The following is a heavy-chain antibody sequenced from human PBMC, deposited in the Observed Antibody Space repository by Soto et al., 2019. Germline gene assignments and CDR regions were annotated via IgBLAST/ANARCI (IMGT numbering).Heavy chain of an antibody. Sequence: QVRLVQSGGEVKKPGASVKVSCRAPGLSFTSYGFTWVRQAPGQGLEWIGWISAYNGNTDYAQKVQGRVTMTTDTYTITAYLELKGVTSDDTAIYYFARDVARDRQYSASASGLEYWGQGTLVTVSS. D-gene: IGHD5-12*01. CDR2: ISAYNGNT. V-gene: IGHV1-18*01. J-gene: IGHJ4*02. CDR3: ARDVARDRQYSASASGLEY. CDR1: GLSFTSYG.